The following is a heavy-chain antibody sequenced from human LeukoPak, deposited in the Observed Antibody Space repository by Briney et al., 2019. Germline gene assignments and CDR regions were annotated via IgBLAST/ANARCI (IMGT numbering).Heavy chain of an antibody. CDR2: IYYSGGT. CDR1: GGSISSYY. Sequence: PSETLSLTCTVSGGSISSYYWSWIRQPPGKGLEWIGYIYYSGGTNYNPPLKSRVTISVDTSKKQFSLKLSSVTAADTAVYYCARDSVGYCSSTSCGSYYYYYMDVWGKGTTVTVSS. J-gene: IGHJ6*03. D-gene: IGHD2-2*01. CDR3: ARDSVGYCSSTSCGSYYYYYMDV. V-gene: IGHV4-59*12.